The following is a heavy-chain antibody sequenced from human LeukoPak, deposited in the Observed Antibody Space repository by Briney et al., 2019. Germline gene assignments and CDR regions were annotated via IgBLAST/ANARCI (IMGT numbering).Heavy chain of an antibody. CDR1: GGSISSYY. V-gene: IGHV4-59*12. CDR3: ALRAAAEYYYYYGMDV. CDR2: IYYSGST. Sequence: PSVTLSLTCTVSGGSISSYYWSWIRHPPGKGLEWIGYIYYSGSTNYNPSLKSRVTISVDTSKNQFSLKLSSVTAADTAVYYCALRAAAEYYYYYGMDVWGQGTTVTVSS. J-gene: IGHJ6*02. D-gene: IGHD6-13*01.